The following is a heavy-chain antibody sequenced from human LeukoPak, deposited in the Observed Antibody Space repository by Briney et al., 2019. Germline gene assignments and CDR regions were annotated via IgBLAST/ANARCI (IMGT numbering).Heavy chain of an antibody. D-gene: IGHD5-24*01. CDR3: ARGRTTINGFDI. V-gene: IGHV3-23*01. CDR2: ISDSENT. CDR1: GFIFSSYA. J-gene: IGHJ3*02. Sequence: GGSLRLSCAASGFIFSSYAMSWVRQAPGKGLEWVSAISDSENTYYADSVKGRFTISRDNSKNTLFLQMNSLRTEDTAVYYCARGRTTINGFDIWGHGTLVTVSS.